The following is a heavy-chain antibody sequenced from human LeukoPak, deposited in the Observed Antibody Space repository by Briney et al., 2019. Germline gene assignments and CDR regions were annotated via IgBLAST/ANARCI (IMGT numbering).Heavy chain of an antibody. CDR3: ARGSGTGTYK. D-gene: IGHD1-7*01. V-gene: IGHV3-30*02. CDR1: GFTFSSYG. J-gene: IGHJ4*02. CDR2: IRYDGSNK. Sequence: GGSLRLSCAASGFTFSSYGMHWVRQAPGQGLERVAFIRYDGSNKYYADSVKGRFTISRDNSKNALYLQMNSLRAEDTAVYYCARGSGTGTYKRGQGTLGTGSP.